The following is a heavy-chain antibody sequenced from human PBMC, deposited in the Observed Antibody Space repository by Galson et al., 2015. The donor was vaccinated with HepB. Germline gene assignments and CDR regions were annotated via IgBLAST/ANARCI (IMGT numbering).Heavy chain of an antibody. J-gene: IGHJ4*02. CDR3: ARDFEFNYYDSSGYYPFDY. D-gene: IGHD3-22*01. CDR1: GFTFSSYS. Sequence: SLRLSCAASGFTFSSYSMNWVRQAPGKGLEWVSSISSSSSYIYYADSVKGRFTISRDNAKNSLYLQMNSLRAEDTAAYYCARDFEFNYYDSSGYYPFDYWGQGTLVTVSS. CDR2: ISSSSSYI. V-gene: IGHV3-21*01.